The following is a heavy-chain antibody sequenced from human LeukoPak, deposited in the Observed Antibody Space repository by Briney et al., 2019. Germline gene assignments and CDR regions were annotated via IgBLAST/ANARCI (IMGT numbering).Heavy chain of an antibody. CDR3: ARGGLYWHI. CDR1: GITLSTYW. J-gene: IGHJ3*02. V-gene: IGHV3-7*04. D-gene: IGHD2-15*01. CDR2: IKQDGSER. Sequence: GGSLRLSCAASGITLSTYWMRWVRQAPGKGLEWVANIKQDGSERNYVDSVKGRFTISRDNARNSLYLQMDSLRAEDTALYYCARGGLYWHIWGQGTMVTVSS.